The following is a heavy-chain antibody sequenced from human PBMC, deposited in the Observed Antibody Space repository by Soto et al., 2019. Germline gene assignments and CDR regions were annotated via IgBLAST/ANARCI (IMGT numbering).Heavy chain of an antibody. CDR1: GGSISTGVYY. J-gene: IGHJ5*02. D-gene: IGHD2-2*01. Sequence: PPDTLSLTCTFSGGSISTGVYYWRWIRQHPGKGLEWIGYIYYSGSTYYNASLESRVTISVDTSKNQFSLKLSSVTAADTAVYYCARERAHCSSTSCYPWFDPWGQGTLVTSPQ. V-gene: IGHV4-31*03. CDR3: ARERAHCSSTSCYPWFDP. CDR2: IYYSGST.